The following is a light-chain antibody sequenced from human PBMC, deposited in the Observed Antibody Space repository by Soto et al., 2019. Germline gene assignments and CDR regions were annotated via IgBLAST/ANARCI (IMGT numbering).Light chain of an antibody. J-gene: IGKJ4*01. CDR1: QSVSSY. V-gene: IGKV3-11*01. CDR3: RQRSNQLLT. CDR2: DAS. Sequence: EIVLTQSPATLSLSAGERATLSCRASQSVSSYLAWYQHKPGQAPTLLIYDASNRATGIPASFSDSGSGTDLNLPIISLEPEDVVVYYCRQRSNQLLTFGEGTKVDIK.